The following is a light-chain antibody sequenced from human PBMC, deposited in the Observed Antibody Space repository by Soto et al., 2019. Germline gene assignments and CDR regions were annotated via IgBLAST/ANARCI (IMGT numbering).Light chain of an antibody. CDR3: QHHYSTPLS. CDR2: WAS. J-gene: IGKJ5*01. Sequence: DIVMTQSPDSLAVSLGERATINCKSSQSVLYSSNNKNYFAWYQQKPGQPPKLLISWASTRESGVPDRFSGSGSGTDFTLTISSLQAEDVAVYYCQHHYSTPLSFGQGTRLEIK. V-gene: IGKV4-1*01. CDR1: QSVLYSSNNKNY.